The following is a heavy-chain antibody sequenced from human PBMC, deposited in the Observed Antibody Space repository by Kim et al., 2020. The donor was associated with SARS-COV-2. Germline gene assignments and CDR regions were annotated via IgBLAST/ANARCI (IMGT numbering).Heavy chain of an antibody. CDR1: GFTFSSYA. V-gene: IGHV3-30*04. Sequence: GGSLRLSCAASGFTFSSYAMHWVRQAPGKGLERVAVISYDGSNKYYADSVKGRFTISRDNSKNTLYLQMNSLRAEDTAVYYCARDGLYRYSGYDYNYYYYMDVWGKGTTVTVSS. J-gene: IGHJ6*03. D-gene: IGHD5-12*01. CDR2: ISYDGSNK. CDR3: ARDGLYRYSGYDYNYYYYMDV.